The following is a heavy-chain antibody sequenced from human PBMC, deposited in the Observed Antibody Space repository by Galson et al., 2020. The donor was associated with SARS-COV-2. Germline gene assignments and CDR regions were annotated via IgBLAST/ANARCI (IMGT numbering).Heavy chain of an antibody. D-gene: IGHD3-16*01. J-gene: IGHJ4*02. V-gene: IGHV4-59*08. Sequence: SETLSLTCTVSDASISSYYWSWIRQPPGQQLEWIGYISYSGSTNYNPSLKSRVTISVDTSKNQFSLKLNSVTAADTAVYYCARMGGYFDDWGQGTLVTVSS. CDR1: DASISSYY. CDR3: ARMGGYFDD. CDR2: ISYSGST.